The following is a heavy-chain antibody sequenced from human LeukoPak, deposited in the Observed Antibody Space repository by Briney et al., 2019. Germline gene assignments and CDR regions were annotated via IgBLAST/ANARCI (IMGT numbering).Heavy chain of an antibody. CDR3: ARDSGSGSLFPTF. CDR2: IYSSGST. CDR1: GGSISSYF. D-gene: IGHD3-10*01. J-gene: IGHJ4*02. V-gene: IGHV4-59*01. Sequence: PSETLSLTCTVSGGSISSYFWSWIRQPPGKGLEWIGYIYSSGSTNYNPSLKSRVTISVDTSKKQVSLNLTSVTAADTAVYYCARDSGSGSLFPTFWGQGTLVTVSS.